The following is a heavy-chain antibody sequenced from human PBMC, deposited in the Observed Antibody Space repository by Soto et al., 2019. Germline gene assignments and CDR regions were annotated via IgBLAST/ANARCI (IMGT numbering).Heavy chain of an antibody. J-gene: IGHJ4*02. Sequence: PSETLSLTCTVSGGSVHNGSYYWSWLRQPPGKGLEWIGYIYYTGTTNYNPSLESHVTISVDTSKNQFSLKVKSVSAADTAVYFCARYNSYAIDYWGRGTLVTV. CDR1: GGSVHNGSYY. D-gene: IGHD2-8*01. CDR3: ARYNSYAIDY. V-gene: IGHV4-61*01. CDR2: IYYTGTT.